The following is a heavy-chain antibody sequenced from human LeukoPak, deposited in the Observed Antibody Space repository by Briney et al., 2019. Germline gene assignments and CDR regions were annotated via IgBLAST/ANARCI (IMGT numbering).Heavy chain of an antibody. CDR1: GFTFRSYG. CDR2: ISYDGSNK. V-gene: IGHV3-30*18. J-gene: IGHJ4*02. D-gene: IGHD3-10*01. CDR3: AKDRGYYGSGSPIDY. Sequence: GGSLRLSCAASGFTFRSYGMHWVRQAPGKGLEWVAVISYDGSNKYYADSVKGRFTISRDNSKNTLYLQMNSLRAEDTAVYYCAKDRGYYGSGSPIDYWGQGTLVTVSS.